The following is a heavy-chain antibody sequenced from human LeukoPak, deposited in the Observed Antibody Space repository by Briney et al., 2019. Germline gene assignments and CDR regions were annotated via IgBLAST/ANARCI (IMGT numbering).Heavy chain of an antibody. CDR3: ARDENGDSDFDL. D-gene: IGHD5-12*01. Sequence: PGGSLRLSCAASGFIFSNYDMNWVRQAPGKGLEGVSFISSGGSTIFYADSVKGRFTISRDDAKNSLYVQMNNLRVEDTAVYYCARDENGDSDFDLWGRGTLVTVSS. V-gene: IGHV3-48*01. J-gene: IGHJ2*01. CDR1: GFIFSNYD. CDR2: ISSGGSTI.